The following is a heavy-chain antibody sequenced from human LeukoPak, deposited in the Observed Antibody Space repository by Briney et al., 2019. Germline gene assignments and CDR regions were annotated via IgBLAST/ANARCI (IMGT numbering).Heavy chain of an antibody. J-gene: IGHJ3*02. D-gene: IGHD3-22*01. V-gene: IGHV4-38-2*02. Sequence: SETLSLTCTVSGYSISSGYYWGWIRQPPGKGLEWIGSIYHSGSTYYNPSLKSRVTISVDTSKNQFSLKLSSVTAADTAVYYCARQTYYYDSSGLPHAFDIWGQGTMVTVSS. CDR1: GYSISSGYY. CDR3: ARQTYYYDSSGLPHAFDI. CDR2: IYHSGST.